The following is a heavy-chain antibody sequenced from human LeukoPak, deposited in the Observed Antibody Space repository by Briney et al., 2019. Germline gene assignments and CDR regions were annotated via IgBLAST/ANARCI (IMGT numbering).Heavy chain of an antibody. CDR1: GFTFSSYE. Sequence: PGGSLRLPCAASGFTFSSYEMNWVRQAPGKGLEWVSYISSSGSTIYYAGSVKGRFTISRDNAKNSLYLQMNSLRAEDTAVYYCARDVYYGSGKFDYWGQGTLVTVSS. V-gene: IGHV3-48*03. D-gene: IGHD3-10*01. J-gene: IGHJ4*02. CDR3: ARDVYYGSGKFDY. CDR2: ISSSGSTI.